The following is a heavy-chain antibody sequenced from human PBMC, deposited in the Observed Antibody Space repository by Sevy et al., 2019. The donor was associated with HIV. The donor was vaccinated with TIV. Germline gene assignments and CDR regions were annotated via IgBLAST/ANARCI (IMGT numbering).Heavy chain of an antibody. V-gene: IGHV3-21*06. Sequence: GGSLRLSCEASGFTFNGYTMDWVRQAPGKGLEWVASISRDSTKVYYGDSMTGRFTISRDNAKNSVYLHLSSLRVDDTGVYHCARDRGACSPAYHYFVHWGLGVLVTVSS. J-gene: IGHJ4*02. CDR3: ARDRGACSPAYHYFVH. CDR2: ISRDSTKV. CDR1: GFTFNGYT. D-gene: IGHD3-10*01.